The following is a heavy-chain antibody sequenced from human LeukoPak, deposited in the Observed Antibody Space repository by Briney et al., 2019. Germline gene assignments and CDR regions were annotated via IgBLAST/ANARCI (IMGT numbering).Heavy chain of an antibody. CDR3: ARHTTVTTFESDY. V-gene: IGHV4-39*01. CDR1: GGSISSSSYY. CDR2: IYYNGNT. D-gene: IGHD4-17*01. J-gene: IGHJ4*02. Sequence: SETLSLTCTVSGGSISSSSYYWGWIRQPPGTGLEWIGSIYYNGNTYYNPSLKSRVTISVDTSKNQFSLKLSSVTAADTAVYYCARHTTVTTFESDYWGQGTLVTVSS.